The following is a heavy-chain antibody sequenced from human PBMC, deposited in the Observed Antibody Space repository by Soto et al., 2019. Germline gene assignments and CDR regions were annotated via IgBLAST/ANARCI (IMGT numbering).Heavy chain of an antibody. V-gene: IGHV5-51*01. CDR2: IYPGDSDT. D-gene: IGHD5-18*01. CDR3: ARHHTAMAMIAYYYGMDV. CDR1: GYSFTSYW. J-gene: IGHJ6*02. Sequence: GESLKISCKGSGYSFTSYWIGWVRQMPGKGLEWMGIIYPGDSDTRYRPSFQGQVTISADKSISTAYLQWSSLKASDTAMYYCARHHTAMAMIAYYYGMDVWGQGTTVTVSS.